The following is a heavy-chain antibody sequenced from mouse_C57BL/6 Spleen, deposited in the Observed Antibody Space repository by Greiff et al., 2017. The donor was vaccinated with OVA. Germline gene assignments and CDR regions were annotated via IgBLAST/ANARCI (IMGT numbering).Heavy chain of an antibody. J-gene: IGHJ2*01. V-gene: IGHV1-72*01. Sequence: QVQLQQPGAELVKPGASVKLSCKASGYTFTSYWMHWVKQRPGRGLEWIGRIDPNSGGTKYNETFKSKATLTVDKPSSTGYMQLSSLTSEDSGVNSWAREVSFYYYGSSPYCFAYWGQGTTLTVSS. CDR1: GYTFTSYW. CDR3: AREVSFYYYGSSPYCFAY. D-gene: IGHD1-1*01. CDR2: IDPNSGGT.